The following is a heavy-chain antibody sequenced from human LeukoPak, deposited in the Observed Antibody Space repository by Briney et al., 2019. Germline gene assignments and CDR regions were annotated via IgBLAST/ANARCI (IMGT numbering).Heavy chain of an antibody. CDR2: ISSSSSYI. Sequence: GGSLRLSCAASGFTFSSYSMNWVRQAPGKGLEWVSSISSSSSYIYYADSVRGRFTISRDNAKNSLYLQMNSLRAEDTAVYYCARDWSGSSSPHFDYWGQGTLVTVSS. CDR3: ARDWSGSSSPHFDY. CDR1: GFTFSSYS. D-gene: IGHD6-6*01. J-gene: IGHJ4*02. V-gene: IGHV3-21*01.